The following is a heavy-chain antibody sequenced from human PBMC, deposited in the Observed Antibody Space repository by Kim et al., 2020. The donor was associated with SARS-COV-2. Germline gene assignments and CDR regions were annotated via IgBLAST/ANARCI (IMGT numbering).Heavy chain of an antibody. V-gene: IGHV1-18*04. CDR2: ISAYNGNT. Sequence: ASVKVSCKASGYTFTSYGISWVRQAPGQGLEWMGWISAYNGNTNYAQKLQGRVTMTTDTSTSTAYMELRSLRSDDTAVYYCARGRGLISYDFWSGYYYYFDYWGQGTLVTVSS. J-gene: IGHJ4*02. D-gene: IGHD3-3*01. CDR1: GYTFTSYG. CDR3: ARGRGLISYDFWSGYYYYFDY.